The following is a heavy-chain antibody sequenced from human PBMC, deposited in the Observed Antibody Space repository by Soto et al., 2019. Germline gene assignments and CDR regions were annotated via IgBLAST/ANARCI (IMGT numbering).Heavy chain of an antibody. V-gene: IGHV3-74*01. D-gene: IGHD3-3*01. CDR1: GFTFSSYW. CDR3: ARDYDFWSGYYNAFDI. J-gene: IGHJ3*02. CDR2: INSDGSST. Sequence: GGSLRISCAASGFTFSSYWMHWVRQAPGKGLVWVSRINSDGSSTSYADSVKGRFTISRDNAKNTLYLQMNSLRAEDTAVYYCARDYDFWSGYYNAFDIWGQGTMVTVSS.